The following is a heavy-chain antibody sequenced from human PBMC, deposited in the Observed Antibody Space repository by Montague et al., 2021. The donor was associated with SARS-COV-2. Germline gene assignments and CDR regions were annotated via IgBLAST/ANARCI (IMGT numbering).Heavy chain of an antibody. Sequence: PALVKPTQTLTLTCTFSGFSLSTSGVGVGWIRQPPGKALEWLALIYWDDDKRYSPSLKSRLTITKDTSKNQVVLTMTNMDPVDTATYYCAHRSGVWNLSYFDYWGQGTLVTVSS. CDR1: GFSLSTSGVG. CDR2: IYWDDDK. J-gene: IGHJ4*02. D-gene: IGHD1-1*01. V-gene: IGHV2-5*02. CDR3: AHRSGVWNLSYFDY.